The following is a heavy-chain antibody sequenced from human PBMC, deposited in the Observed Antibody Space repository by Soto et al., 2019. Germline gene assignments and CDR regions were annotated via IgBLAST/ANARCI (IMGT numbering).Heavy chain of an antibody. Sequence: EVQLLESGGGLVQPGGSLRLSCAASGFSFSSYAMNWVRQAPGKGLEWVSVISGSGDSTYYADSVKGRFTLSRDNSKNTLYLPMISLRAEDTDVYYCARRSSGWYFDYWGQGTLVIVSS. CDR1: GFSFSSYA. CDR2: ISGSGDST. D-gene: IGHD6-19*01. CDR3: ARRSSGWYFDY. J-gene: IGHJ4*02. V-gene: IGHV3-23*01.